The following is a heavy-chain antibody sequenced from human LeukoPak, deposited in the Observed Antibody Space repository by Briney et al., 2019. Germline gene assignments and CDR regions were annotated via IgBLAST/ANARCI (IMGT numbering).Heavy chain of an antibody. CDR2: INTNSGNP. D-gene: IGHD1-1*01. J-gene: IGHJ4*02. CDR3: ARTRPGYNWNDGGDFDY. Sequence: ASVKVSCKASGYTFTSYALNWVRQAPGQGLEWMGWINTNSGNPTYAQGFTGRFVFSLDTSVSTAYLQISSLKAEDTAMYYCARTRPGYNWNDGGDFDYWGQGTLVTVSS. V-gene: IGHV7-4-1*02. CDR1: GYTFTSYA.